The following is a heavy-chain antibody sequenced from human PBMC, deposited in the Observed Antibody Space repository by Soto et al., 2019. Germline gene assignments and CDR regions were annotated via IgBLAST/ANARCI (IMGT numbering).Heavy chain of an antibody. CDR2: ISPYNGNK. Sequence: SGKVSSNTSGYTFNIYGISWGRQAPGQGFEWMGWISPYNGNKSYAQNLQDRVTMTTDTSTSTAYMELRSLRSDDTALYYCARELSALGTIDYWGQGTLVPVSS. CDR3: ARELSALGTIDY. CDR1: GYTFNIYG. V-gene: IGHV1-18*01. J-gene: IGHJ4*02. D-gene: IGHD1-7*01.